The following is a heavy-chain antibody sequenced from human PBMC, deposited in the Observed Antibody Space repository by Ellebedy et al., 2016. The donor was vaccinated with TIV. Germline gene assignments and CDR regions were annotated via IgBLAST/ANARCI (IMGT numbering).Heavy chain of an antibody. V-gene: IGHV3-33*01. Sequence: GGSLRLXCAASGFTFSSYGMHWVRQAPGKGLEWVAVIWYDGSNKYYADSVKGRFTISRDNSKNTLYLQMNSLRAEDTAVYYCARDSGHLYSDPYYYYGMDVWGQGTTVTVSS. CDR1: GFTFSSYG. CDR3: ARDSGHLYSDPYYYYGMDV. CDR2: IWYDGSNK. J-gene: IGHJ6*02. D-gene: IGHD4-17*01.